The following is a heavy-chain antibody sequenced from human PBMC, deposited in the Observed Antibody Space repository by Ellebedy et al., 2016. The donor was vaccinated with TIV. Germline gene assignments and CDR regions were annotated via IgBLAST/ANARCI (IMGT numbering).Heavy chain of an antibody. V-gene: IGHV3-7*01. CDR1: GFTFSSYW. CDR2: IKQDGSEK. Sequence: GESLKISXAASGFTFSSYWMSWVRQAPGKGLEWVANIKQDGSEKYYVDSVKGRFTISRDNAKNSLYLQMNSLRAEDTAVYYCARWSLPFDYWGQGALVTVSS. J-gene: IGHJ4*02. D-gene: IGHD1-26*01. CDR3: ARWSLPFDY.